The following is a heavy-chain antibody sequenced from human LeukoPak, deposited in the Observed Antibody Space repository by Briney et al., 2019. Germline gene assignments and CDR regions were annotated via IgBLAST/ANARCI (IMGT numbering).Heavy chain of an antibody. V-gene: IGHV3-21*01. Sequence: GGSLRLSCAASGFTFSNSGMSWVRQAPGKGLEWVSAISSSSSYKYYADSMKGRFTISRDNAKNSLYLQMNSLRAEDTAVYYCARVKEASAFDIWGQGTMVTVSS. D-gene: IGHD5-12*01. CDR3: ARVKEASAFDI. J-gene: IGHJ3*02. CDR2: ISSSSSYK. CDR1: GFTFSNSG.